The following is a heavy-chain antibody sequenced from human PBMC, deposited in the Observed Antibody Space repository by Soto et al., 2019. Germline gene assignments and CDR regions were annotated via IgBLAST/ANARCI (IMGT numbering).Heavy chain of an antibody. CDR2: ISSSSSTI. CDR1: GFTFSSYS. CDR3: ARTHEPHGY. J-gene: IGHJ4*02. V-gene: IGHV3-48*01. Sequence: GGSLRLSCAASGFTFSSYSMNWVRQAPGKGLEWVSYISSSSSTIYYADSVKGRFTISRDNAKNSLYLQMNSLRAEDTAVYYCARTHEPHGYWGQGTLVTVSS.